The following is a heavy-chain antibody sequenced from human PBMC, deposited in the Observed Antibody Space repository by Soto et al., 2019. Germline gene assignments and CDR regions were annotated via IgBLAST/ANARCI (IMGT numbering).Heavy chain of an antibody. CDR1: GFPFNNYA. V-gene: IGHV3-23*01. CDR3: AKDRVLAPIADLSVDL. Sequence: HPGGSLRLSCAASGFPFNNYAMSWVRQSPGKGLEWVSSVTVSGGSTFHADSVKGRFNISRDNSKNTLYLQMNSLRAEDTAVYYCAKDRVLAPIADLSVDLWGRGNLVTVSS. D-gene: IGHD2-8*01. CDR2: VTVSGGST. J-gene: IGHJ2*01.